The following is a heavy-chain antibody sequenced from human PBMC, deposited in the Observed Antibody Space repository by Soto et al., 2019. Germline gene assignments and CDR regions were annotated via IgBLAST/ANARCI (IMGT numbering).Heavy chain of an antibody. V-gene: IGHV4-39*01. CDR1: GGSISSSSYY. CDR2: IYYSGST. Sequence: SETLSLTCTVSGGSISSSSYYWGWIRQPPGKGLEWIGSIYYSGSTYYNPSLKSRVTISVDTSKNQFSLKLSSVTAADTAVYYCARLCSGGSCYFGNWFDPWGQGTLVTVSS. J-gene: IGHJ5*02. D-gene: IGHD2-15*01. CDR3: ARLCSGGSCYFGNWFDP.